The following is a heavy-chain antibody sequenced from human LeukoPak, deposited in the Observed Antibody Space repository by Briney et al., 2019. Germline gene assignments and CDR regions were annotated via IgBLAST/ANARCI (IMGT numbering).Heavy chain of an antibody. CDR1: GFTFSYYE. J-gene: IGHJ6*04. V-gene: IGHV3-48*03. D-gene: IGHD3-10*02. Sequence: QSGGSLRLSCAASGFTFSYYEMNWVRQAPGKGLEWVSYISNSGSTTYYADSVKGRFTISRDNAKNSLYLQMNSLRAEDTAVYYCAELGITMIGGVWGKGTTVTISS. CDR3: AELGITMIGGV. CDR2: ISNSGSTT.